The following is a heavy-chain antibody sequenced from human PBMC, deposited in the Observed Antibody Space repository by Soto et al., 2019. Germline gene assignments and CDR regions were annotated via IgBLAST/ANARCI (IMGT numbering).Heavy chain of an antibody. J-gene: IGHJ6*02. CDR3: ARVIYRRFLESSTNYYGMDV. CDR1: GYTFTSYY. D-gene: IGHD3-3*01. CDR2: INPSGGST. V-gene: IGHV1-46*01. Sequence: ASVKVSCQASGYTFTSYYMHWVRQAPGQGLEWMGIINPSGGSTSYAQKFQGRVTMTRDTSTSTVYMELSSLRSEDTAVYYCARVIYRRFLESSTNYYGMDVWGQGTTVTVSS.